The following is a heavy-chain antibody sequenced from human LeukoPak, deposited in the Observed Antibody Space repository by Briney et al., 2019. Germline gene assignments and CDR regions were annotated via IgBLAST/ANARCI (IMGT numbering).Heavy chain of an antibody. V-gene: IGHV3-33*05. CDR2: IVGDGSKA. CDR1: GFTFSTYG. Sequence: GRPLRLSCAASGFTFSTYGMQWVRQAPGKGLEWVAVIVGDGSKAHYADSVRGRFTVSRDNSKNTLYLQMNSLRAEDTAVYYCARDSITGDNSLDYWGRGTLVTVSS. CDR3: ARDSITGDNSLDY. J-gene: IGHJ4*02. D-gene: IGHD7-27*01.